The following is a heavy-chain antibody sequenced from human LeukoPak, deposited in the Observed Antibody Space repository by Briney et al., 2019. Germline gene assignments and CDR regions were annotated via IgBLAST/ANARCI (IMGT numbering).Heavy chain of an antibody. CDR1: GFSFSKYW. J-gene: IGHJ2*01. CDR3: ATPKQEGKGRWYHDL. V-gene: IGHV3-7*01. CDR2: IGQDGSEQ. D-gene: IGHD1-26*01. Sequence: GGSLRLSCTASGFSFSKYWMTWARQSPGKGLEWLANIGQDGSEQKYVDSVKGRSTISRDYAKNSLYLQMNRLRVEDTAVYYCATPKQEGKGRWYHDLWGRGTMVTVSP.